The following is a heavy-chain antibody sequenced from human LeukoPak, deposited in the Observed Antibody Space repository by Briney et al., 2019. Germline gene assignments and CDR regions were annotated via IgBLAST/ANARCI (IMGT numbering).Heavy chain of an antibody. Sequence: TSETLSLTCTVSGGSISSGGYYWSWIRQPPGKGLEWIGYIYHSGSTYYNPSLKSRVTISVDRSKSQFSLKLSSVTAADTAVYYCARGGRVLMVYATSYYFDYWGQGTLVTVSS. CDR1: GGSISSGGYY. CDR2: IYHSGST. J-gene: IGHJ4*02. CDR3: ARGGRVLMVYATSYYFDY. D-gene: IGHD2-8*01. V-gene: IGHV4-30-2*01.